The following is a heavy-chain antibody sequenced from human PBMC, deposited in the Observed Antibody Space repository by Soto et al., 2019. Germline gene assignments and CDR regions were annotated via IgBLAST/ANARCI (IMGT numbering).Heavy chain of an antibody. Sequence: PGESLKISCKGSGYSFTSYWISWVRQMPGKGLEWMGRIDPSDSYTNYSPSFQGHVTISADKSISTAYLQWSSLKASDTAMYYCARYIPLGELWSHAFDIWGQGTMVT. CDR1: GYSFTSYW. J-gene: IGHJ3*02. V-gene: IGHV5-10-1*01. CDR3: ARYIPLGELWSHAFDI. D-gene: IGHD3-10*01. CDR2: IDPSDSYT.